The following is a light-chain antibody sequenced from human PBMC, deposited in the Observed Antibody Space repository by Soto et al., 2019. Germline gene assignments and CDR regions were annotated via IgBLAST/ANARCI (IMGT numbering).Light chain of an antibody. V-gene: IGKV3-15*01. CDR1: QSVSNN. Sequence: EIVMTQSPATLSVSPGERATLSCRASQSVSNNLAWYQQKPGQAPRLLIYGASTRATGIPARFSGSGSGTEFTLTISSLQPDDFATNFCQQYAPQSPWTFGQGTRVENK. CDR3: QQYAPQSPWT. J-gene: IGKJ1*01. CDR2: GAS.